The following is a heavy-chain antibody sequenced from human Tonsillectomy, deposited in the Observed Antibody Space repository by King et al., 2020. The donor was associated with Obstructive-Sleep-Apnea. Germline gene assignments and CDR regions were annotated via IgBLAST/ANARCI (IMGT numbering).Heavy chain of an antibody. CDR3: AREVYILTGYSYSGYYGMDV. V-gene: IGHV3-11*01. CDR2: ISSSATTI. J-gene: IGHJ6*02. CDR1: GFTFSDFY. D-gene: IGHD3-9*01. Sequence: VQLVESGGGLVKPGGSLRLSCAASGFTFSDFYMSWIRQAPGKGLEWVSYISSSATTIYYADSVRGRFTISRDNAKNPVYLQLNSLRAEDTAVYYCAREVYILTGYSYSGYYGMDVWGQGTTVTVSS.